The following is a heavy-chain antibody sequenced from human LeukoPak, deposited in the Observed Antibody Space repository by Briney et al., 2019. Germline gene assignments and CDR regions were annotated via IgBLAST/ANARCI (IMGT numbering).Heavy chain of an antibody. CDR3: ARCYCSGGSCYPDY. CDR1: GGSTSSSSYY. Sequence: SETLSLTCSVSGGSTSSSSYYWGWHRQPPGKGLEWIGSIYYSGSTYYNSSLKSRVTISVDTSKNQFSLKLSSVTAADTAVYYSARCYCSGGSCYPDYWGQGTLVTVSS. V-gene: IGHV4-39*01. D-gene: IGHD2-15*01. CDR2: IYYSGST. J-gene: IGHJ4*02.